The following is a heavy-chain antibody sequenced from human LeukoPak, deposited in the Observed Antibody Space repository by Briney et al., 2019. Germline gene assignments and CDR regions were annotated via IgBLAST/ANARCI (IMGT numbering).Heavy chain of an antibody. CDR3: ARAVIVVWGPDAFDI. CDR2: IYSGGST. J-gene: IGHJ3*02. CDR1: GFTVSSNY. D-gene: IGHD2-21*01. V-gene: IGHV3-53*04. Sequence: GGSLRLYCAASGFTVSSNYMSWVRQAPGKGLEWVSVIYSGGSTYYADSVKGRFTISRHNSKNTLYLQMNSLRAEDTAVYYCARAVIVVWGPDAFDIWGQGTMVTVSS.